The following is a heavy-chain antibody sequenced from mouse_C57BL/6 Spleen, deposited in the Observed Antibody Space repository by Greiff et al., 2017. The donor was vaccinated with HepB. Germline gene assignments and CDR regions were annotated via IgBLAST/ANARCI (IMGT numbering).Heavy chain of an antibody. V-gene: IGHV14-4*01. J-gene: IGHJ2*01. Sequence: VQLQQSGAGLVRPGASVKLSCTASGFNIKDDYMHWVKQRPEQGLEWIGWIDPENGDTEYASKFQGKATITADTSSNTAYLQLSSLTSEDTAVYYCTTWERGYWGQGTTLTVSS. CDR3: TTWERGY. CDR2: IDPENGDT. D-gene: IGHD4-1*01. CDR1: GFNIKDDY.